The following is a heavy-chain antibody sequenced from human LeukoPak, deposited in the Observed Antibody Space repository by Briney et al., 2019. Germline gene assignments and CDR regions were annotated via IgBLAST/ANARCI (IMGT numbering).Heavy chain of an antibody. J-gene: IGHJ4*02. Sequence: PSETLSLTCTVSGGSIRSSNYYWGWIRQPPGKGLEWIGSVYYSGSTNYNPSLKSRVTISVDTSKNQFSLKLSSVTAADTAVYYCARHGSGYYFFDYWGQGTLVTVSS. CDR2: VYYSGST. D-gene: IGHD3-3*01. CDR1: GGSIRSSNYY. CDR3: ARHGSGYYFFDY. V-gene: IGHV4-39*01.